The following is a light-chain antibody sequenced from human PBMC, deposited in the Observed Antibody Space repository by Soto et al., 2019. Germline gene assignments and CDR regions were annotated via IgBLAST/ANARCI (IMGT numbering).Light chain of an antibody. CDR1: SSNIVGNS. J-gene: IGLJ1*01. V-gene: IGLV1-51*01. CDR2: DDN. CDR3: GSWDSSLSAYV. Sequence: QSVLPQPPSVSAAPGQKVTISCSGSSSNIVGNSVSWYQQLPGTAPKLLIYDDNKRPSGIPDRFSGSKSCTSATLGITGFQTGEEADYYCGSWDSSLSAYVFGTGSKGTVL.